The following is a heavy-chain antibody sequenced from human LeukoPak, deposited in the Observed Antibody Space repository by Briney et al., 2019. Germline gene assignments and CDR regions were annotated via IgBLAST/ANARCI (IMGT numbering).Heavy chain of an antibody. V-gene: IGHV3-23*01. D-gene: IGHD4-11*01. CDR2: ISGSGGST. J-gene: IGHJ3*02. CDR3: AKVRGYSNYVGAFDI. CDR1: GFTFSSYA. Sequence: GGSLRLSCAASGFTFSSYAMSWVRQAPGEGLEWVSAISGSGGSTYYADSVKGRFTISRDNSKNTLYLQMNSLRAEDTAVYYCAKVRGYSNYVGAFDIWGQGTMVTVSS.